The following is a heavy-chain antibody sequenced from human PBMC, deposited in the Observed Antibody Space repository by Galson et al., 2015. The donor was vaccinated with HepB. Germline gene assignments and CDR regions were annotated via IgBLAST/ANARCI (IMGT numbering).Heavy chain of an antibody. CDR1: GFTFSDYY. CDR3: ARDSRAGYSYGSLTDYYYYGMDV. J-gene: IGHJ6*02. CDR2: INSSSSYT. V-gene: IGHV3-11*06. Sequence: SLRLSCAASGFTFSDYYMSWIRQAPGKGLEWVSYINSSSSYTNYADSVKGRFTISRDNAKNSLYLQMNSLRAEDTAVYYCARDSRAGYSYGSLTDYYYYGMDVWGQGTTVTVSS. D-gene: IGHD5-18*01.